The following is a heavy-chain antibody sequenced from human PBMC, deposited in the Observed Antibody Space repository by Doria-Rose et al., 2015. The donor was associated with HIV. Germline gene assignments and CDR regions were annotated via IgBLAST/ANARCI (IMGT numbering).Heavy chain of an antibody. CDR2: IFYTGST. V-gene: IGHV4-59*01. J-gene: IGHJ4*02. Sequence: QVQLVESGPGLVKPSETLSLTCSVSGGSISHYYWSWIRQPPGKGLEYIGDIFYTGSTNYSPSIKSRVSISIDTSKSKFSLRLSSVTAADTAVYYCARVLSGTYDYWGQGTLVTVSS. D-gene: IGHD1-26*01. CDR3: ARVLSGTYDY. CDR1: GGSISHYY.